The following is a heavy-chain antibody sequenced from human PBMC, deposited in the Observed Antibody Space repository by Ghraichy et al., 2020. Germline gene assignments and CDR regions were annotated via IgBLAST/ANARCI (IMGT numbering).Heavy chain of an antibody. Sequence: GESLNISCAASGFIFNDYVINWVRQAPGKGLEWVSSISGSGGFTYYADSVKGRCAISRDNSENTVYLQMNSLRAEDTAVYYCAKSSTEVRPSNFDFWGQGTLVTVSS. D-gene: IGHD4-17*01. V-gene: IGHV3-23*01. J-gene: IGHJ4*02. CDR3: AKSSTEVRPSNFDF. CDR1: GFIFNDYV. CDR2: ISGSGGFT.